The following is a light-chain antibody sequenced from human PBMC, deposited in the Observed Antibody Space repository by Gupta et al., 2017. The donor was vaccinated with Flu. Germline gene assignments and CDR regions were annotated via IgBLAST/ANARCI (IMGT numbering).Light chain of an antibody. CDR1: TSEVGANNY. J-gene: IGLJ1*01. CDR3: SSYRSSSTSFF. CDR2: GVN. V-gene: IGLV2-14*01. Sequence: QSALTQPASVSGSPGQSIAISCTGTTSEVGANNYVSWYQQHPGKAPKVMIYGVNNRPSGVSDRFSGSKSGNTASLTISGLQAEDEADYYCSSYRSSSTSFFFGTGTKVTVL.